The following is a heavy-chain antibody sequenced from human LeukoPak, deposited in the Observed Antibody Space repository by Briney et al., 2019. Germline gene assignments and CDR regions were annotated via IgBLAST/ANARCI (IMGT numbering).Heavy chain of an antibody. Sequence: GGSLRLSCAASGFTFSSYSMNWVRQAPGKGLEWVSYISSSSSTIYYADSVKGRFTISRDNAKNSLYLQMNSLRAEDTAVYYCAKDLDCSGGSCYLEAFDIWGQGTMVTVSS. D-gene: IGHD2-15*01. CDR3: AKDLDCSGGSCYLEAFDI. V-gene: IGHV3-48*01. CDR1: GFTFSSYS. J-gene: IGHJ3*02. CDR2: ISSSSSTI.